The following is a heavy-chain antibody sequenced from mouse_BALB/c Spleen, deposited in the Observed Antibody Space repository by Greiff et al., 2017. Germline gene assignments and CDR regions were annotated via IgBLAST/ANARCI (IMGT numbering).Heavy chain of an antibody. D-gene: IGHD2-3*01. CDR2: ISYDGSN. J-gene: IGHJ2*01. Sequence: EVQLQQSGPGLVKPSQSLSLTCSVTGYSITSGYYWNWIRQFPGNKLEWMGYISYDGSNNYNPSLKNRISITRDTSKNQFFLKLNSVTTEDTATYYCAREDGYYFYYFDYWGQGTTLTVSS. CDR3: AREDGYYFYYFDY. V-gene: IGHV3-6*02. CDR1: GYSITSGYY.